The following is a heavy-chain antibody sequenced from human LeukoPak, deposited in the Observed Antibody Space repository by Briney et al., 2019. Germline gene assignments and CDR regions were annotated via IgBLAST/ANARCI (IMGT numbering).Heavy chain of an antibody. D-gene: IGHD3-22*01. CDR1: GYSISSGYY. CDR2: MFHSGNT. J-gene: IGHJ4*02. Sequence: SETLPLTCAVSGYSISSGYYWGWIRQPPGKGLEGIGSMFHSGNTYYNPSFKSRVTISVETSKNQFSLKLSSVTAADTAVYYCARAGPYYYDSSDYWGQGTLVTVSS. CDR3: ARAGPYYYDSSDY. V-gene: IGHV4-38-2*01.